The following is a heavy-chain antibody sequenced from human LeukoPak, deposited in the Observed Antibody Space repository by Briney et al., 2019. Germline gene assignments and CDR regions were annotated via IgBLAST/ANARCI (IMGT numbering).Heavy chain of an antibody. V-gene: IGHV3-23*01. J-gene: IGHJ4*02. D-gene: IGHD3-3*01. CDR3: AKDPYYDFWSGSPYYFDY. CDR2: ISGSGGST. CDR1: GFIVSSYY. Sequence: GGSLRLSCAASGFIVSSYYMNWVRQAPGKGLEWVSAISGSGGSTYYADSVKGRFTISRDNSKNTLYLQMNSLRAEDTAVYYCAKDPYYDFWSGSPYYFDYWGQGTLVTVSS.